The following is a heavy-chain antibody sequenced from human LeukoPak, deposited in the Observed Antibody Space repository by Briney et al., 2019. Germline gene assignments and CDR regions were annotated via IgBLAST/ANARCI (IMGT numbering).Heavy chain of an antibody. D-gene: IGHD3-22*01. J-gene: IGHJ4*02. Sequence: SETLSLTCTVSGDSIRSYYWIWIRQPPGKGLEWIGYIYYSGSSNYNPSLKSRVTISVDTSKNQFSLKLSSVTAADTAVYYCARQHLTYYYDTSGYLDYWGQGTLVTASS. V-gene: IGHV4-59*08. CDR1: GDSIRSYY. CDR2: IYYSGSS. CDR3: ARQHLTYYYDTSGYLDY.